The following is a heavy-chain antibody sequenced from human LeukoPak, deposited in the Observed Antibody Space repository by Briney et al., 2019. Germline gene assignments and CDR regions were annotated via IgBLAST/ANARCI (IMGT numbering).Heavy chain of an antibody. V-gene: IGHV1-2*02. CDR1: GYTFTGSY. D-gene: IGHD3-9*01. Sequence: ASVKVSCKAPGYTFTGSYLHWVRQAPGQGLEWLGWINPDTGGTIYAQRFQGRVTMTRDTSISTAYMVLNRLRSDDTALYYCARDFDWNYVDYWGQGTLVTVSS. J-gene: IGHJ4*02. CDR2: INPDTGGT. CDR3: ARDFDWNYVDY.